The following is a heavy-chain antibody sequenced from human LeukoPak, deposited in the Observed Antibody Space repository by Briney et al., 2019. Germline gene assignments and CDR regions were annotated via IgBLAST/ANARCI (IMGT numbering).Heavy chain of an antibody. CDR2: ISGSGGST. Sequence: RGSLRLSCAASGFTFSTYAMSWVRQAPGKGLEWVSSISGSGGSTFYADSVKGRFTISRDNSKNTLYLQMNSLRAEDTAIYYCAKRITVVARDAFDFWGQGTMVTVSS. V-gene: IGHV3-23*01. CDR1: GFTFSTYA. D-gene: IGHD1-14*01. CDR3: AKRITVVARDAFDF. J-gene: IGHJ3*01.